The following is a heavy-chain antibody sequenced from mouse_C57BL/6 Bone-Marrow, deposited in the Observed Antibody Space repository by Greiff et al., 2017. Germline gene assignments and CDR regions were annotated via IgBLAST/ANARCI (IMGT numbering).Heavy chain of an antibody. CDR1: GYTFTNYW. J-gene: IGHJ1*03. D-gene: IGHD1-1*01. CDR2: IYPGGGYT. V-gene: IGHV1-63*01. CDR3: ARSFYYDGSPYWYFDV. Sequence: QVQLKESGAELVRPGTSVKMSCKASGYTFTNYWIGWAKQRPGHGLEWIGDIYPGGGYTNYNEKFKGKATLTADKSSSTAYMQFSSLTSEDSAIYYCARSFYYDGSPYWYFDVWGTGTTVTVSS.